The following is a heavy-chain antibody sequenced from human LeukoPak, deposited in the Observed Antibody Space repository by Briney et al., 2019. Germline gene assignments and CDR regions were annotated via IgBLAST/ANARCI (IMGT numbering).Heavy chain of an antibody. CDR1: GLPFSGFE. D-gene: IGHD5-24*01. Sequence: PGGSLRLSCVGSGLPFSGFELNWVRQAPGKGLEWASYIKHDGSLKTYADSVKGRFTISRDDTRNSLSLQMNSLRPEDTAIYYCARRFRDWGQGIPVTVS. CDR3: ARRFRD. CDR2: IKHDGSLK. J-gene: IGHJ4*02. V-gene: IGHV3-48*03.